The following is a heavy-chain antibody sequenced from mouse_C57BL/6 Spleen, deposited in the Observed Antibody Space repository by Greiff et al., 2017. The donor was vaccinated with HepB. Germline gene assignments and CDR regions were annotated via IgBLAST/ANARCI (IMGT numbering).Heavy chain of an antibody. CDR3: TRSEDGYSFAY. CDR2: IDPETGGT. J-gene: IGHJ3*01. V-gene: IGHV1-15*01. CDR1: GYTFTDYE. Sequence: VQLQESGAELVRPGASVTLSCKASGYTFTDYEMHWVKQTPVHGLEWIGAIDPETGGTAYNQKFKGKAILTADKSSSTAYMELRSLTSEDSAVYYCTRSEDGYSFAYWGQGTLVTVSA. D-gene: IGHD2-3*01.